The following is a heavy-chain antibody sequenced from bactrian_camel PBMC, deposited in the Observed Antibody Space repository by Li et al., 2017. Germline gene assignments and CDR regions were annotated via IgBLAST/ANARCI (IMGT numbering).Heavy chain of an antibody. CDR2: IYTSGGSP. V-gene: IGHV3S31*01. J-gene: IGHJ4*01. Sequence: VQLVESGGGSVEAGGSLELSCTFSGSIPSSYCMAWFRQDPGKEREGVAAIYTSGGSPVYDDSVLGRFTVSPDAAKSTLYLTMNSLQHEDSATYYCATGHRNGMGRGLNQEDYLYWGQGTQVTVS. D-gene: IGHD3*01. CDR3: ATGHRNGMGRGLNQEDYLY. CDR1: GSIPSSYC.